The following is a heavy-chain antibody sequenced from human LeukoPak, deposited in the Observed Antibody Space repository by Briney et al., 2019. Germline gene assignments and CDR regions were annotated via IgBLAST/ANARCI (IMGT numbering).Heavy chain of an antibody. J-gene: IGHJ6*02. V-gene: IGHV1-2*02. Sequence: ASVKVSCKASGYTFTGYYMHWVRQAPGQGLEWMGWINPNSGGTNYAQKLQGRVTMTTDTSTSTAYMELRSLRSDDTAVYYCARDIDEYSSSSPSFYYYYGMDVWGQGTTVTVSS. CDR2: INPNSGGT. CDR3: ARDIDEYSSSSPSFYYYYGMDV. D-gene: IGHD6-6*01. CDR1: GYTFTGYY.